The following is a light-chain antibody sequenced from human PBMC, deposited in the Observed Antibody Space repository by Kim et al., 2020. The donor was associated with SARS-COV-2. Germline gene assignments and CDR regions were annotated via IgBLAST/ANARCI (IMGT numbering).Light chain of an antibody. V-gene: IGKV1-8*01. CDR1: QGISSY. CDR3: QQYYSYPPYT. J-gene: IGKJ2*01. CDR2: AAS. Sequence: AIRMTQSPSSLSASTGDRVTITCRASQGISSYLAWYQQKPGKAPKLLIYAASTLQSGVPSRFSGSGSGTDFTPTISCLQSEDFATYYCQQYYSYPPYTFGQGTKLEI.